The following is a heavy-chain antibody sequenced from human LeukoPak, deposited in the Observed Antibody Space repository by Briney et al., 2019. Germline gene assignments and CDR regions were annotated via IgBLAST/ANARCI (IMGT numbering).Heavy chain of an antibody. CDR1: GFTFSSYS. Sequence: GGSLRLSCAASGFTFSSYSMNWVRQAPGKGLEWVSSISSSSYIYYADSVKGRFTISRDNAKNSLYLQMNSLRAEDTAVYYCARDSLGNYYFDYWGQGTLVTVSS. CDR3: ARDSLGNYYFDY. J-gene: IGHJ4*02. D-gene: IGHD4-23*01. CDR2: ISSSSYI. V-gene: IGHV3-21*01.